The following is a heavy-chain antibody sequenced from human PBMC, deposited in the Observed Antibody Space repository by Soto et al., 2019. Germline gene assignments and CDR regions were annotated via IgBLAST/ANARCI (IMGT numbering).Heavy chain of an antibody. V-gene: IGHV1-69*13. J-gene: IGHJ3*02. CDR1: GGTFSSYA. D-gene: IGHD3-22*01. Sequence: SVKVSCKASGGTFSSYAISWVRQAPGQGLEWMGGIIPIFGTANYAQKFQGRVTITADESTSTAYMELSSLRSEDTAVYYCAREHRGQNYYDSSGYYYAAFDSWGQGIRVTVSS. CDR3: AREHRGQNYYDSSGYYYAAFDS. CDR2: IIPIFGTA.